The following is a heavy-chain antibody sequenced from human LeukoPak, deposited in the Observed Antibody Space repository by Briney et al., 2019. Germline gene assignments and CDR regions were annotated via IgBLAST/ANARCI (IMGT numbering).Heavy chain of an antibody. Sequence: GGSLRLSCAASGFTFSSYSMNWVRQAPGKGLEWVSYISSSSSTIYYADSVKGRFTISRDNAKNSLYLQMNSLRAEDTAVYYCARKGRGSGSYYNAYFDYWGQGTLVTVSS. CDR1: GFTFSSYS. V-gene: IGHV3-48*04. J-gene: IGHJ4*02. D-gene: IGHD3-10*01. CDR3: ARKGRGSGSYYNAYFDY. CDR2: ISSSSSTI.